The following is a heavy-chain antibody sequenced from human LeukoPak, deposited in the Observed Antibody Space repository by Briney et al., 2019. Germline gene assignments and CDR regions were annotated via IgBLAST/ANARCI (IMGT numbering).Heavy chain of an antibody. V-gene: IGHV4-4*09. CDR3: AKLGATSLAFDY. CDR1: GGSISSYY. D-gene: IGHD1-26*01. CDR2: IYTSGST. J-gene: IGHJ4*02. Sequence: SETLSLTCTVSGGSISSYYWSWIRQPPGKGLEWIGYIYTSGSTNYNPSLKSRVTISADTSKNQFSLKLSSVTAADTAVYYCAKLGATSLAFDYWGQGTLVTVSS.